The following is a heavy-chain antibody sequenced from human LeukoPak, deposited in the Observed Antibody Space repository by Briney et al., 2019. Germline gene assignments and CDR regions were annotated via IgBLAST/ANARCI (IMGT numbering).Heavy chain of an antibody. CDR1: EFSVGSNY. J-gene: IGHJ4*02. Sequence: GGSLRLSCAASEFSVGSNYMTWVRQAPGKGLEWVSLIYSGGSTYYADSVKGRFTISRDNSKNTLYLQMNSLRGEDTAVYSCARGQRRHIDMAPSFDYWGQGTLVTVSS. D-gene: IGHD5-24*01. V-gene: IGHV3-66*01. CDR3: ARGQRRHIDMAPSFDY. CDR2: IYSGGST.